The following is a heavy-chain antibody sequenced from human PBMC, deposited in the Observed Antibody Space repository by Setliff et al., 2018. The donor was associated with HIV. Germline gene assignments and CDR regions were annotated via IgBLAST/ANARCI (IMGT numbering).Heavy chain of an antibody. Sequence: ASVKVSCKASGYTFTRYFMHCVRQAPGPGLEWLGMINPSGGSTWYAQKFQGRVTMTGDTSTNTLYMELSSLRSEDTAVYYCARGWEGGMDYWGQGTLVTVSS. D-gene: IGHD1-26*01. CDR3: ARGWEGGMDY. V-gene: IGHV1-46*01. CDR2: INPSGGST. CDR1: GYTFTRYF. J-gene: IGHJ4*02.